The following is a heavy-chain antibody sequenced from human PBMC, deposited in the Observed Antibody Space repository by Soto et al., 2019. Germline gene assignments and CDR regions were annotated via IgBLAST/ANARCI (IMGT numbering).Heavy chain of an antibody. CDR2: VNSDGNSP. CDR3: ARECFTMIGGIGMDV. CDR1: GFTFSHYW. Sequence: EVQLVEYGGGLVHPGGSLRLSCVASGFTFSHYWIHWVRQLPGEGPVWLSRVNSDGNSPRYADSVKGRFTISRDNAKNTVELEMKSLSAEDTAMYYCARECFTMIGGIGMDVWGQVTMVTVSS. D-gene: IGHD3-10*02. J-gene: IGHJ6*02. V-gene: IGHV3-74*01.